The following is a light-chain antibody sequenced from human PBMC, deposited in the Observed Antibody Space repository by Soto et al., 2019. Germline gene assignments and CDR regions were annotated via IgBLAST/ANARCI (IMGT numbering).Light chain of an antibody. Sequence: DIQLTQSPSFLSASVGDRVTITCRASQDISDYLAWYQQKPGKAPKLLIYTASILQSGVPSRFSGSASGKQFTLTISSLQPEDFATYYCQQFNVYPLTFGGGTQVEIK. J-gene: IGKJ4*01. CDR1: QDISDY. CDR3: QQFNVYPLT. CDR2: TAS. V-gene: IGKV1-9*01.